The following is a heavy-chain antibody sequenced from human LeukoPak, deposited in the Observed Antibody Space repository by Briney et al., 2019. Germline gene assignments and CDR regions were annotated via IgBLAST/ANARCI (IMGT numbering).Heavy chain of an antibody. CDR2: TYYRSKWYN. Sequence: SQTLSLTCAISGDSVSSNSAAWNWIRQSPSRGLEWLGRTYYRSKWYNDYAVSVKSRITINPDTSKNQFSLQLNSVTPEDTAVYYCAKSEATPGYNWFDPWGQGTLVTVSS. CDR1: GDSVSSNSAA. CDR3: AKSEATPGYNWFDP. D-gene: IGHD5-24*01. J-gene: IGHJ5*02. V-gene: IGHV6-1*01.